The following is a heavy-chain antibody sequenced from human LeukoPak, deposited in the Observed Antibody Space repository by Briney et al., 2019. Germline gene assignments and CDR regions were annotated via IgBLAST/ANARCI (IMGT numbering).Heavy chain of an antibody. CDR2: ISAYNGNT. CDR3: AGALTMITFGGVIAINWFDP. Sequence: ASVKVSCKASGYTFTSYGISWVRQAPGQGLEWMGWISAYNGNTNYALKLQGRVTMTTDTSTSTAYMELRSLRSDDTAVYYCAGALTMITFGGVIAINWFDPWGQGTLVTVSS. J-gene: IGHJ5*02. V-gene: IGHV1-18*01. D-gene: IGHD3-16*02. CDR1: GYTFTSYG.